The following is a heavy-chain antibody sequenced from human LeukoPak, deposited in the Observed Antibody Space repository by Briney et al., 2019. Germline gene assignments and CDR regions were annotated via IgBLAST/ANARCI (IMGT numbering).Heavy chain of an antibody. Sequence: ASVKVSCKASGYTFTSYGISWVRQAPGQGLEWMGWISADNGNTNYAQKLQGRVTMTTDTSTSTAYMELSRLRSDDTAVYYCARVRRTRTILGVVSRTQLDNWFDPWGQGTLDTVSS. CDR1: GYTFTSYG. CDR2: ISADNGNT. V-gene: IGHV1-18*01. J-gene: IGHJ5*02. D-gene: IGHD3-3*01. CDR3: ARVRRTRTILGVVSRTQLDNWFDP.